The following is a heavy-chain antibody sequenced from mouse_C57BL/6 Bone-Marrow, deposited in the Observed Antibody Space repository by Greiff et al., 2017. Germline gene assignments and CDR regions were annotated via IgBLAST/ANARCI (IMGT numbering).Heavy chain of an antibody. D-gene: IGHD1-1*01. CDR2: IYPGSGST. CDR3: ARKIYYSSSPDY. CDR1: GYTFTSYW. J-gene: IGHJ2*01. V-gene: IGHV1-55*01. Sequence: VQLQQPGAELVKPGASVKMSCKASGYTFTSYWITWVKQRPGQGLEWIGDIYPGSGSTNYNEKFKSKATLTVDTSSSTAYMQLSILTSEDSAVYYCARKIYYSSSPDYWGQGTTLTVSS.